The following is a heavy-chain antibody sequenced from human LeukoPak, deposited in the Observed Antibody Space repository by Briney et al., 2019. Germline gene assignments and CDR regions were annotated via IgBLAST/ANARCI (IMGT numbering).Heavy chain of an antibody. J-gene: IGHJ4*02. Sequence: SETLSLTCTVSGGSISSYYWSWIRQPPGKGLEWIGYIYYSGSTNYNPSLKSRVTISVDTSKNQFSLKLSSVTAADTAVYYCARQLAVAGPLDYWGQGTLVTVSS. CDR2: IYYSGST. CDR3: ARQLAVAGPLDY. D-gene: IGHD6-19*01. CDR1: GGSISSYY. V-gene: IGHV4-59*01.